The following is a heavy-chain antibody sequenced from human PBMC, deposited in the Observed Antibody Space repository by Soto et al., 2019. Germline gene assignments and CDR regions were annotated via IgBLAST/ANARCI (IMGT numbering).Heavy chain of an antibody. CDR2: IYYSGST. D-gene: IGHD2-15*01. V-gene: IGHV4-30-4*01. J-gene: IGHJ4*02. CDR3: ARVSGPIVAFDY. Sequence: ASETLSLTCTVSGGSISSGDYYWSWIRQPPGKGLEWIGYIYYSGSTYYNPSLKSRVTISVDTSKNQFSLKLSSVTAADTAVYYCARVSGPIVAFDYWGQGTLVTVSS. CDR1: GGSISSGDYY.